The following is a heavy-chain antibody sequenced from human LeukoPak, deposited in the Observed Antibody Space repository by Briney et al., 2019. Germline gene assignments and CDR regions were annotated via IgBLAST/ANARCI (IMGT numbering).Heavy chain of an antibody. Sequence: GGSLRLSCAASGFIFSSYAMHWVRQAPGKGLEWVAVISYDGSNKYYADSVKGRFTISRANSKNTLYLQMNSLTTEDTAVYYCARSVVAATETFDYWGQGTLVTVSS. CDR1: GFIFSSYA. CDR3: ARSVVAATETFDY. D-gene: IGHD2-15*01. V-gene: IGHV3-30*04. CDR2: ISYDGSNK. J-gene: IGHJ4*02.